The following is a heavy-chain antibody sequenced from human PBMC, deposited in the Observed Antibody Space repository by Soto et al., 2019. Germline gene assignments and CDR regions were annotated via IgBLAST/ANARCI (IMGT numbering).Heavy chain of an antibody. Sequence: SETLSLTCTVSGGSISSGGYYWSWIRQHPGKGLEWIGYIYYSGSTYYNPSLKSRVTISVDTSKNQFSLKLSSVTAADTAVYYCASAQLYDSSGYVDYWGQGTLVTVSS. CDR2: IYYSGST. D-gene: IGHD3-22*01. CDR1: GGSISSGGYY. V-gene: IGHV4-31*03. CDR3: ASAQLYDSSGYVDY. J-gene: IGHJ4*02.